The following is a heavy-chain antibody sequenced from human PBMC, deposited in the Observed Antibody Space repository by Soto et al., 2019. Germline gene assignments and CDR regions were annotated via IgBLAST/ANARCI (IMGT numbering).Heavy chain of an antibody. CDR1: GYRFTSYG. V-gene: IGHV1-18*01. CDR3: ARDLALYSGYGPGPGY. J-gene: IGHJ4*02. D-gene: IGHD5-12*01. Sequence: GASVKVCSKASGYRFTSYGSSWVRQAPGQGLEWMGWISAYNGNTHYAQKLQGRVTMTTDTSTSTAYMELRSLRSDDPAVYYCARDLALYSGYGPGPGYWGQRTLVTVYS. CDR2: ISAYNGNT.